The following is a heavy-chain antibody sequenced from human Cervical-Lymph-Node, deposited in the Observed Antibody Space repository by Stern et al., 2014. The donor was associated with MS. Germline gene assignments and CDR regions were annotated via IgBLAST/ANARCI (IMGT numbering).Heavy chain of an antibody. CDR2: FDPEDGET. CDR3: ATDRDDFRSGYSAPTKGYGLDV. D-gene: IGHD3-3*01. CDR1: GYTLTELS. J-gene: IGHJ6*02. Sequence: QVHLVESGAEVKKPGASVKVSCKVSGYTLTELSMHWVRQAPGKGLEWMGGFDPEDGETTYAQKFQGRVTMTEDTSTDTAYMELSSLRSEDTAVYYCATDRDDFRSGYSAPTKGYGLDVWGQGTTVTVTS. V-gene: IGHV1-24*01.